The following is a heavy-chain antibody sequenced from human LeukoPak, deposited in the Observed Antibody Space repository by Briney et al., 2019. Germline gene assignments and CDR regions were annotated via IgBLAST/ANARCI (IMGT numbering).Heavy chain of an antibody. CDR3: ARKVVLRYFDWPYAQYYFDY. V-gene: IGHV3-23*01. CDR2: ISGSGGST. CDR1: GFTFSSYA. D-gene: IGHD3-9*01. Sequence: GGSLRLSCAASGFTFSSYAMSWVRQAPGKGLEWVSAISGSGGSTYYADSVKGRFTISRDNSKNTLYLQMNSLRAEDTAVYYCARKVVLRYFDWPYAQYYFDYWGQGTLVTVSS. J-gene: IGHJ4*02.